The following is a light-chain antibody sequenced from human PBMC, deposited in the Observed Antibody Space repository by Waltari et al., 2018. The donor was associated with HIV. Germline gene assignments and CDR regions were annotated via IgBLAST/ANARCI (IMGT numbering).Light chain of an antibody. Sequence: QSALTQPASVSGSPGQSITFSCTGTNSDVGSYNYVSWYQQHPGKAPKLMIYEVSNRPSGVSNRFSGSKSGNTASLTISGLQTEDEADYYCSSYTRSSTGLFGTGTKVTVL. CDR2: EVS. J-gene: IGLJ1*01. CDR1: NSDVGSYNY. V-gene: IGLV2-14*01. CDR3: SSYTRSSTGL.